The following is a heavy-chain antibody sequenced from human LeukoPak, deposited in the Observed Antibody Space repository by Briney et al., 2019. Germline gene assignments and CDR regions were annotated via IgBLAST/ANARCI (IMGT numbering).Heavy chain of an antibody. CDR1: GGSISGYY. CDR2: IYYSGTT. V-gene: IGHV4-59*01. Sequence: SETLSLTCSVSGGSISGYYWSWIRQPPGQGLEWIGYIYYSGTTNYNPSLKSRGTISVDTSKNQFSLKLSSVTAADTAVYYCARGARAPDIWGQGTMVTVSS. D-gene: IGHD4/OR15-4a*01. CDR3: ARGARAPDI. J-gene: IGHJ3*02.